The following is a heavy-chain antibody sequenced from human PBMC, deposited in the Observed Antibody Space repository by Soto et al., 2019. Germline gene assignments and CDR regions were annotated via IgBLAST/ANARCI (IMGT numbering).Heavy chain of an antibody. Sequence: SETLSLTCTVSGGSISSYYWSWIRQPPGKGLEWIGYIYYSGSTNYNPSLKSRVTISVDTSKNQFSLKLSSVTAADTAVYYCARAYGDYVFDYWGQGTLVTV. D-gene: IGHD4-17*01. V-gene: IGHV4-59*01. CDR2: IYYSGST. CDR3: ARAYGDYVFDY. CDR1: GGSISSYY. J-gene: IGHJ4*02.